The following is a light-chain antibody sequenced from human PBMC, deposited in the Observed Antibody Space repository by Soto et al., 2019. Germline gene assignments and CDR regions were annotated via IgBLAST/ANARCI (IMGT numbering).Light chain of an antibody. Sequence: QSALTQPRSVSGSPGQSVTISCTGTSSDVGGYNYVSWYQQHPGKSPKVMIYDVSERPSGVPDRFSGSTSGNTASLTISGLQAEDEADYSCCSYAGSPRYVFGPGTKVTVL. CDR2: DVS. CDR3: CSYAGSPRYV. J-gene: IGLJ1*01. V-gene: IGLV2-11*01. CDR1: SSDVGGYNY.